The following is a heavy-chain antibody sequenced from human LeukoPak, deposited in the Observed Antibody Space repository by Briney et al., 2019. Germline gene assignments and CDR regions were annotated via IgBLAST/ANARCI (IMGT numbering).Heavy chain of an antibody. Sequence: GGSLRLSCTASGFTFSSFWMTWVRQAPGRGLEWVANISQDGSEKYYVDSLKGRFTISRDNAKNSLYLQMNSQKAEDTAVYYCRRGWGGGGSYNYLYYYMDVWGQGTTVTVSS. CDR2: ISQDGSEK. CDR1: GFTFSSFW. V-gene: IGHV3-7*01. D-gene: IGHD1-26*01. CDR3: RRGWGGGGSYNYLYYYMDV. J-gene: IGHJ6*03.